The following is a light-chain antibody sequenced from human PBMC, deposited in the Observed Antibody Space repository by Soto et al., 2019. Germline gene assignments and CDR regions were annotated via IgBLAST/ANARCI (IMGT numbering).Light chain of an antibody. CDR3: SSHTSRATRV. V-gene: IGLV2-14*03. CDR1: SSDVGAYNY. J-gene: IGLJ3*02. Sequence: QSALTQPASVSGSPGQSITISCAGTSSDVGAYNYVSWYQQHPGKGPKVIIYEVTNRPSGISTRYSGSKSGNTASLTISGLQAEDEADYYCSSHTSRATRVFGGGTQLTVL. CDR2: EVT.